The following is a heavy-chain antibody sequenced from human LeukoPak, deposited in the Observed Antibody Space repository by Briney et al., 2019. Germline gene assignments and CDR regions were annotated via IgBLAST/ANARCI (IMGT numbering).Heavy chain of an antibody. CDR2: IYSGGNT. V-gene: IGHV3-66*02. J-gene: IGHJ4*02. Sequence: TGGSLRLSCAASGSIVSDDYMSWVRQAPGKGLEWVSVIYSGGNTYYPDSVKGRFTISRDNSKNTLYLQINSLRAEDTAVYYCARLARGSYYDWGRGTLVTVSS. CDR3: ARLARGSYYD. D-gene: IGHD1-26*01. CDR1: GSIVSDDY.